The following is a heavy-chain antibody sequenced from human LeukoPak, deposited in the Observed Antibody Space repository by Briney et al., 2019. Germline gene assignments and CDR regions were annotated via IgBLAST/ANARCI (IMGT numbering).Heavy chain of an antibody. CDR3: ARGEDY. CDR1: GFTLSIYW. Sequence: GGSLRLSCAASGFTLSIYWMSWVRQAPGKGLEWVANIKHDGSEKYYVDSVKGRFTISRDNAKNSLFLQMNSLRDEDTAVYYCARGEDYWGQGTLVTVSS. J-gene: IGHJ4*02. CDR2: IKHDGSEK. D-gene: IGHD3-10*01. V-gene: IGHV3-7*02.